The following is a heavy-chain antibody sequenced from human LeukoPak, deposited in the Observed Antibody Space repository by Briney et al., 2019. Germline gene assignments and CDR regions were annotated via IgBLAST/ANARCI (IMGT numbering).Heavy chain of an antibody. CDR2: TSYSGGT. CDR3: ARSNLGSYDQSGYYHY. V-gene: IGHV4-31*03. D-gene: IGHD3-22*01. J-gene: IGHJ4*02. Sequence: SETLSLTCTVSGGSVSRGGYYWSWIRQHPGKGLEWIGYTSYSGGTYYNPSLMSRITMSVDRSQNQFSLKMSSLTAADTAVYYCARSNLGSYDQSGYYHYWGQGTRVTVSS. CDR1: GGSVSRGGYY.